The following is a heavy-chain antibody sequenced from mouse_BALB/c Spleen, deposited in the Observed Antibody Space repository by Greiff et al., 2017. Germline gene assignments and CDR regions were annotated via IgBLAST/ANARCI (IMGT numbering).Heavy chain of an antibody. CDR1: GFNIKDYY. CDR2: IDPENGDT. V-gene: IGHV14-4*02. Sequence: EVQLQQSGAELVRSGASVKLSCTASGFNIKDYYMHWVKQRPEQGLEWIGWIDPENGDTEYAPKFQGKATMTADTSSNTAYLQLSSLTSEDTAVYYCNPIYDGYSAWFAYWGQGTLVTVSA. J-gene: IGHJ3*01. D-gene: IGHD2-3*01. CDR3: NPIYDGYSAWFAY.